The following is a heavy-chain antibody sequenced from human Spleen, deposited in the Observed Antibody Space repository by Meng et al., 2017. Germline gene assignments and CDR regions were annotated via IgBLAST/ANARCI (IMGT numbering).Heavy chain of an antibody. Sequence: VHLQESGPGLVKPSGTLSLTCAVSGGSISSSNWWSWVRQPPGKGLEWIGEISQGSGRTNYNPSLKSRVTISLDKSKNQFSLNVNSVTAADTAVYYCVRNEGYSFGAWGQGTLVTVSS. J-gene: IGHJ5*02. D-gene: IGHD2-21*01. CDR1: GGSISSSNW. V-gene: IGHV4-4*02. CDR2: ISQGSGRT. CDR3: VRNEGYSFGA.